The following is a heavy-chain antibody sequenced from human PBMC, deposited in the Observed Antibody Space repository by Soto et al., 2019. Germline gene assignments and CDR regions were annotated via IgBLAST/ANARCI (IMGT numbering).Heavy chain of an antibody. D-gene: IGHD3-10*01. CDR3: DRSWRFGELTQPFDY. V-gene: IGHV4-31*03. J-gene: IGHJ4*02. Sequence: SETLSLTCTVSGGSISSGGYYLSWIRHHPGKGLEWIGYLYYSWSTYYNPSLKSRVTISVDTSKNQFSLKLSSVTAADTAVYYCDRSWRFGELTQPFDYWGQGTLVTVSS. CDR1: GGSISSGGYY. CDR2: LYYSWST.